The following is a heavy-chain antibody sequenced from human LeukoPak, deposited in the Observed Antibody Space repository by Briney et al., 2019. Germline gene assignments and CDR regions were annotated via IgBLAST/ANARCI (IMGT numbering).Heavy chain of an antibody. CDR1: GFAFSDYW. D-gene: IGHD6-6*01. CDR3: ARALASSSCN. J-gene: IGHJ4*02. CDR2: INQDGSAK. Sequence: PGGSLRLSCAASGFAFSDYWMHWVRQAPGKGLEWVANINQDGSAKYYVGSVKGRFTISRDNAKNSLFLQMNSLRAEDTAVYYCARALASSSCNWGQGTLVTVSS. V-gene: IGHV3-7*01.